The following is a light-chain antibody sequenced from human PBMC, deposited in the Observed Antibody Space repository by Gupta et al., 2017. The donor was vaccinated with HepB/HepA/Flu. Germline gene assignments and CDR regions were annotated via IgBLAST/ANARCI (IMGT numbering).Light chain of an antibody. CDR1: SSDVGSYNL. CDR3: CSYGGWGTWV. CDR2: EVN. J-gene: IGLJ3*02. V-gene: IGLV2-23*02. Sequence: QSALTQPASVSGSPGQSITISCTGTSSDVGSYNLVSWYQQYPGKAPKFMIYEVNKRPSGVSNRFFGSKSGNAASLTISGLQAEDEADYYCCSYGGWGTWVFGGGTKVIVL.